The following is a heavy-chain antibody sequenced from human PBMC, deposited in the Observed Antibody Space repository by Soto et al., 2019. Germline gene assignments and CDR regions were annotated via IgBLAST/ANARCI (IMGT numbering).Heavy chain of an antibody. CDR3: ARDFGVGVYDSGRPFDY. CDR1: GFTFSSYW. Sequence: PGGSLRLSCAASGFTFSSYWMSWVRQAPGKGLEGVANIKHDGSEKYYVDSVKGRFTISRDNAKNSLYLQMNSLRAEDTAVYYCARDFGVGVYDSGRPFDYWGQGT. J-gene: IGHJ4*02. CDR2: IKHDGSEK. V-gene: IGHV3-7*01. D-gene: IGHD3-10*01.